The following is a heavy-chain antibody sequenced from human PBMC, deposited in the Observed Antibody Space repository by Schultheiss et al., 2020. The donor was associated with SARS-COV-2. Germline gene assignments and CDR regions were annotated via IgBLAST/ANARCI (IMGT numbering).Heavy chain of an antibody. D-gene: IGHD3-3*01. J-gene: IGHJ6*03. CDR2: ISGSGGST. CDR3: AKASGYSASGDYYTDV. V-gene: IGHV3-23*01. Sequence: GGSLRLSCAASGFTFSSYAMSWVRQAPGKGLEWVSAISGSGGSTYYADSVKGRFTISRDNSKNTLYLQMNRLRAEDTAVYYCAKASGYSASGDYYTDVWGKGTTVTVSS. CDR1: GFTFSSYA.